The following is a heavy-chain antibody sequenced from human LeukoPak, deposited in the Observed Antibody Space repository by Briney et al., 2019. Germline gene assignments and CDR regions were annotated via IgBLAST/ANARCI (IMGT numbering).Heavy chain of an antibody. CDR1: GFTFSSYG. CDR2: IRYDGSNK. J-gene: IGHJ4*02. CDR3: AKDPSPINWNDRRGYFDY. Sequence: GGSLRLSCAASGFTFSSYGMHWVRQAPGKGLEWVAFIRYDGSNKYYADSVKGRFTISRDNSKNTLYLQMNSLRAEDTAVYYCAKDPSPINWNDRRGYFDYWGQGTLVTVSS. D-gene: IGHD1-1*01. V-gene: IGHV3-30*02.